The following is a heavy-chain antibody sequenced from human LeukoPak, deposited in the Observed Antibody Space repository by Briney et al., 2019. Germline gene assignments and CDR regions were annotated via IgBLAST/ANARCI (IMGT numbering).Heavy chain of an antibody. CDR2: IYSGGST. CDR3: ARAGVAAAGTMVDS. D-gene: IGHD6-13*01. Sequence: GGSLRLSCAASGFTVSFNYMSWVRQAPGKGLEWVSVIYSGGSTYYADSVKGRFTISRDNSKNTLYLQMNSLRAEDTAVYYCARAGVAAAGTMVDSWGQGTLVTVSS. J-gene: IGHJ4*02. CDR1: GFTVSFNY. V-gene: IGHV3-66*01.